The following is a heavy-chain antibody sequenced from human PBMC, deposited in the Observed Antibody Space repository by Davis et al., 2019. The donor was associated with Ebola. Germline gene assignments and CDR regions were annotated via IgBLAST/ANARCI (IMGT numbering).Heavy chain of an antibody. CDR2: IHYLGNT. D-gene: IGHD4-17*01. Sequence: SETLSLTCAVYGGSFSGSYWSWIRQPPGKGLEWIGNIHYLGNTNYNPSLKSRVTMSVETSKNQFSLKLSSVTAADTAVYYCARGNYGDYIVLYYYNMDVWGQGTTVTVSS. CDR1: GGSFSGSY. J-gene: IGHJ6*02. CDR3: ARGNYGDYIVLYYYNMDV. V-gene: IGHV4-59*01.